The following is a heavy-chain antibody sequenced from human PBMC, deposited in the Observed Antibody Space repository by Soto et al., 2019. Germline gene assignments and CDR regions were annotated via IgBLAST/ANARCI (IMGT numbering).Heavy chain of an antibody. CDR1: EFSFSSYW. CDR2: INSDGSST. CDR3: ARDHSWAGLFAP. J-gene: IGHJ5*02. V-gene: IGHV3-74*01. Sequence: EVQLVESGGGLVQPGGSLRLSCAASEFSFSSYWMHWVRQAPGKGLVWVSRINSDGSSTNYAGSVKGRFTISRDNAKNTLYLQMNSLRAEDTAVYYCARDHSWAGLFAPWGQGTLVTVSS. D-gene: IGHD2-15*01.